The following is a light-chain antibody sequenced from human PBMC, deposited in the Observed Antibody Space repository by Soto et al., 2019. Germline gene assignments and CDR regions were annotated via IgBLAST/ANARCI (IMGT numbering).Light chain of an antibody. J-gene: IGKJ5*01. V-gene: IGKV1-39*01. CDR3: QQTYSTPIT. CDR2: AAS. CDR1: QSISNY. Sequence: DIQMTQSPSSLSASVGDRVTIAFRASQSISNYLNWYQQRPGKAPKLLIYAASSLQSGVPSRSSGSGSGTDFTLTISSLQPEDFVTYYCQQTYSTPITFGQGTRLEI.